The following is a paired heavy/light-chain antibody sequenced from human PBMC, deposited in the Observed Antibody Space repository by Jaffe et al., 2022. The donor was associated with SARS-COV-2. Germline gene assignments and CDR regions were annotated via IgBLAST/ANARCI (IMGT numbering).Heavy chain of an antibody. D-gene: IGHD3-10*01. Sequence: QVQLVQSGAEVKKPGASVKVSCKASGYTFTSYGISWVRQAPGQGLEWMGWISAYNGNTNYAQKLQGRVTMTTDTSTSTAYMELRSLRSDDTAVYYCARDLFAAGWGEYYGSSSGMDVWGQGTTVTVSS. CDR3: ARDLFAAGWGEYYGSSSGMDV. CDR2: ISAYNGNT. V-gene: IGHV1-18*01. CDR1: GYTFTSYG. J-gene: IGHJ6*02.
Light chain of an antibody. V-gene: IGLV2-14*01. J-gene: IGLJ1*01. CDR1: SSDVGGYNY. CDR3: SSYTSSSTDYV. Sequence: QSALTQPASVSGSPGQSITISCTGTSSDVGGYNYVSWYQQHPGKAPKLMIYEVSNRPSGVSNRFSGSKSGNTASLTISGLQAEDEADYYCSSYTSSSTDYVFGTGTKVTVL. CDR2: EVS.